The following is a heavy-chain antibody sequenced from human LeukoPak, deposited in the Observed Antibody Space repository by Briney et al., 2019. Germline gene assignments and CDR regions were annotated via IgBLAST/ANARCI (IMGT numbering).Heavy chain of an antibody. D-gene: IGHD3-16*02. J-gene: IGHJ5*02. CDR1: GYTFTGYY. Sequence: ASVKVSCKASGYTFTGYYMHWVRQAPGQGLEWMGWINPNSGGTNYAQKFQGRVTMTRDTSISTAYMELSRLRSDDTAVYYCARDMLRLGELSLGGFDPWGQGTLVTVSS. V-gene: IGHV1-2*02. CDR3: ARDMLRLGELSLGGFDP. CDR2: INPNSGGT.